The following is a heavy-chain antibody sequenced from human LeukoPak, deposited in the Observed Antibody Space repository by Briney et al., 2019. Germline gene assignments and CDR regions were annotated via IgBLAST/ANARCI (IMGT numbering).Heavy chain of an antibody. D-gene: IGHD3-10*01. Sequence: GGSLRLSCAASGFTFSIYGMHWVRQAPGKGLEWVAVISYDGSNKHYADSVKGRFTIPRDNSKNTLYLQMNSLRAEDTAVYYCAKDLRFGELGYYYGMDVWGQGTTVTVSS. CDR3: AKDLRFGELGYYYGMDV. CDR1: GFTFSIYG. CDR2: ISYDGSNK. J-gene: IGHJ6*02. V-gene: IGHV3-30*18.